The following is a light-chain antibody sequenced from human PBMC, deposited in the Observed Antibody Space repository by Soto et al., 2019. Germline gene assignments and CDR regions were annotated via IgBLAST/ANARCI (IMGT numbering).Light chain of an antibody. CDR2: AAS. CDR3: QKYNNAPLT. CDR1: QGISNF. J-gene: IGKJ1*01. V-gene: IGKV1-27*01. Sequence: DIQMTQSPSSLSAYVGDRVTITCRASQGISNFLAWYQQKPGKVPTLLIYAASTLQSGVPSRFSGSASGTDFTLTISSLQPEDVATYYCQKYNNAPLTFGQGTKVEIK.